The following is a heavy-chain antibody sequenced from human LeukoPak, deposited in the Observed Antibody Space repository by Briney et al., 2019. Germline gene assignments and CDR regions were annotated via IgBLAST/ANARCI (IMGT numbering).Heavy chain of an antibody. V-gene: IGHV1-69*02. CDR1: GGTFSSYT. CDR3: ARQATSIVGATTNWFDP. Sequence: SVKVSCKASGGTFSSYTISWVRQAPGQGLEWMGRIIPILGIANYAQKFQGRVTITADKSTSTAYMELSSLRSEDTAVYYCARQATSIVGATTNWFDPGAREPWSPSPQ. J-gene: IGHJ5*02. CDR2: IIPILGIA. D-gene: IGHD1-26*01.